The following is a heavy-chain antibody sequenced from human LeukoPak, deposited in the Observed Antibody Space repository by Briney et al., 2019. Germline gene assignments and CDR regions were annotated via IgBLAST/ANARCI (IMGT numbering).Heavy chain of an antibody. CDR2: ISYDGSTK. D-gene: IGHD5-24*01. V-gene: IGHV3-30*04. Sequence: GGSLRLSCAASGFTFSSSAMQWVRQAPDKELEWVAVISYDGSTKYSADSVRGRFTISRDNSKNTLYLQMNSLRPEDTAVYFCARGFTREERWGQGTLVTVSS. J-gene: IGHJ4*02. CDR3: ARGFTREER. CDR1: GFTFSSSA.